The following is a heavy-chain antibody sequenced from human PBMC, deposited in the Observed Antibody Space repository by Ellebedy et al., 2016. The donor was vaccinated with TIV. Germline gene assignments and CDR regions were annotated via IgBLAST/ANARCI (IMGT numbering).Heavy chain of an antibody. V-gene: IGHV4-59*12. CDR1: GGSISSYY. CDR3: ARGPKAHYCSGGSCYGFNP. Sequence: SETLSLXXTVSGGSISSYYWSWIRQPPGKGLEWIGYIYYSGSTNYNPSLKSRVTISVDTSKNQFSLKLSSVTAADTAVYYCARGPKAHYCSGGSCYGFNPWGQGTLVTVSS. J-gene: IGHJ5*02. D-gene: IGHD2-15*01. CDR2: IYYSGST.